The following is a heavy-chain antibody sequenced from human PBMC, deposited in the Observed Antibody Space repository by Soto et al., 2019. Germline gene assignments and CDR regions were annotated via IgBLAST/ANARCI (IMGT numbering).Heavy chain of an antibody. CDR2: ISWNRSSI. CDR1: GFTFSDYA. CDR3: AKYANYDILTGSAFDI. J-gene: IGHJ3*02. V-gene: IGHV3-9*01. D-gene: IGHD3-9*01. Sequence: EVQLVESGGGLVQPGRSLRLSCAASGFTFSDYAMHWVRQAPGKGLEWVSGISWNRSSIGYADSVKGRFTISRDNAKNSLDRQMNSLRAEATALYYCAKYANYDILTGSAFDIWGQGTMVTVSS.